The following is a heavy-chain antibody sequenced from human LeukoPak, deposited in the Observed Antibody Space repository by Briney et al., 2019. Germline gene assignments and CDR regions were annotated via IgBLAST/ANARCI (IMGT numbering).Heavy chain of an antibody. CDR2: INPNSGGT. Sequence: VGSVKVSCKASGYTFTGYYMHWVRQAPGQGLEWMGWINPNSGGTNYAQKFQGRVTMTRDTSISTAYMELSRLRSDDTAVYYCARDLYLNNYYGSGSWAFDIWGQGTMVTVSS. CDR1: GYTFTGYY. J-gene: IGHJ3*02. D-gene: IGHD3-10*01. V-gene: IGHV1-2*02. CDR3: ARDLYLNNYYGSGSWAFDI.